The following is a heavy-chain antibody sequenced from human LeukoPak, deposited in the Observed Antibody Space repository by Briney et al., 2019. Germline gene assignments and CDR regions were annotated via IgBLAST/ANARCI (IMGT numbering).Heavy chain of an antibody. D-gene: IGHD3-16*02. Sequence: ASVKVSRKVSGYTLTELSMHWVRQAPGKGLEWMGGFDPEDGETIYAQKFQGRVTMTRDTSTSTVYMDLSSLRSEDTAVYYCARQYYIWGSYRLPFDYWGQGTLVTVSS. CDR2: FDPEDGET. CDR3: ARQYYIWGSYRLPFDY. J-gene: IGHJ4*02. CDR1: GYTLTELS. V-gene: IGHV1-24*01.